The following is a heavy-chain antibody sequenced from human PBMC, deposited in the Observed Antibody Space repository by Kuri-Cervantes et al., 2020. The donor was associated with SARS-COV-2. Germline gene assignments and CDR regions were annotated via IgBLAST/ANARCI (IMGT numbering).Heavy chain of an antibody. CDR2: INPNSGGT. Sequence: ASVKVSCKASGYAFTGYYMHWVRQAPGQGLEWRGWINPNSGGTNYAQEFQGRVTMTRDTSISTAYMELSRLRSDDTAVYYCARDPMVTRADAFDIWGQGTMVTVSS. J-gene: IGHJ3*02. CDR3: ARDPMVTRADAFDI. D-gene: IGHD5-18*01. CDR1: GYAFTGYY. V-gene: IGHV1-2*02.